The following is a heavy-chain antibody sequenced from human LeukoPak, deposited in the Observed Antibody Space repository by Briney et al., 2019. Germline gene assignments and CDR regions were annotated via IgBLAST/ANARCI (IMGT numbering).Heavy chain of an antibody. CDR3: ARRSGWYSTQDYYYYGMDV. D-gene: IGHD6-19*01. CDR2: IYYSGST. J-gene: IGHJ6*02. Sequence: PSETLSLTCTVSGGSISSGGYYWRWIRQHPGKGLEWIGYIYYSGSTYYNPSLKSRVTISVDTSKNQFSLKLSSVTAADTAVYYCARRSGWYSTQDYYYYGMDVWGQGTTVTVSS. CDR1: GGSISSGGYY. V-gene: IGHV4-31*03.